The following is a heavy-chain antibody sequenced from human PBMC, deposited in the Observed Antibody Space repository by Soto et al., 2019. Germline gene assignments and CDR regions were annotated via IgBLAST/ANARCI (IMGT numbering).Heavy chain of an antibody. J-gene: IGHJ4*02. D-gene: IGHD2-21*01. V-gene: IGHV3-23*01. Sequence: GGSLRLSCAASGFTFSNYAMSWVRQAPGKGLERVSAIGASGTSTYYADSVKGRFTISRADSKDTPYMKMNSLNSEDTAVYNRTRQHLLWSPFDYWGQGPRVTVAS. CDR2: IGASGTST. CDR1: GFTFSNYA. CDR3: TRQHLLWSPFDY.